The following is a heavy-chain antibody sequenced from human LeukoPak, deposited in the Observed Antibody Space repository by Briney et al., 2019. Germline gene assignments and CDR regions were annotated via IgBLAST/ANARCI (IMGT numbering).Heavy chain of an antibody. Sequence: SETLSLTCTVSDGSISSYCWSWIRQPPGKGLEWIGYIYYSGSTNYNPSLESRVTISVDTSKNQFSLKVSSVTAADTAVYYCARGLSHGFDYWGQGSLVTVSS. J-gene: IGHJ4*02. CDR3: ARGLSHGFDY. V-gene: IGHV4-59*01. CDR1: DGSISSYC. CDR2: IYYSGST.